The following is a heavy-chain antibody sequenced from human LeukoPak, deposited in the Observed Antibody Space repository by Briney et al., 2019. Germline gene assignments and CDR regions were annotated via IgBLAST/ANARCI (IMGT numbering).Heavy chain of an antibody. D-gene: IGHD2-2*01. CDR1: GFIFSSCA. CDR3: ARLPDQLPYDY. J-gene: IGHJ4*02. V-gene: IGHV3-53*01. CDR2: IYSGGST. Sequence: TGGSLRLSCEVSGFIFSSCAMHWVRQAPGKGLEWVSVIYSGGSTYYADSVKGRFTISRDNSKNTLYLQMNSLRAEDTAVYYCARLPDQLPYDYWGQGTLVTVSS.